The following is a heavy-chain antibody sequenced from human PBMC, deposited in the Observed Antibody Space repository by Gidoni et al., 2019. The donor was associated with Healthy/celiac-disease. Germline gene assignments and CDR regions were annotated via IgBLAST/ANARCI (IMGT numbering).Heavy chain of an antibody. V-gene: IGHV3-23*01. CDR1: GLTFSSYA. D-gene: IGHD4-17*01. CDR3: AKEHYGDYISLPDY. CDR2: TSGSCGST. Sequence: EEQLLESGGGLVQHGGSLKVSSDASGLTFSSYAMSWVRQAPGKGLEWFSATSGSCGSTYYAASVKGRFTISIDNSKNTLYLQMNSLRAEDTAVYYCAKEHYGDYISLPDYWGKGTLVPVSS. J-gene: IGHJ4*02.